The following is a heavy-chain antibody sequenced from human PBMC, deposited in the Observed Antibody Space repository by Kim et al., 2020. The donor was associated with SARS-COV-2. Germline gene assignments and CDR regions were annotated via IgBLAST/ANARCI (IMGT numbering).Heavy chain of an antibody. J-gene: IGHJ4*02. CDR3: ARDWDSSGWSRYVFDY. CDR2: ISSSSSYI. CDR1: GFTFSSYS. Sequence: GGSLRLSCAASGFTFSSYSMNWVRQAPGKGLEWVSSISSSSSYIYYADSVKGRFTISRDNAKNSLYLQMNSLRAEDTAVYYCARDWDSSGWSRYVFDYWGQGTLVTVSS. V-gene: IGHV3-21*01. D-gene: IGHD6-19*01.